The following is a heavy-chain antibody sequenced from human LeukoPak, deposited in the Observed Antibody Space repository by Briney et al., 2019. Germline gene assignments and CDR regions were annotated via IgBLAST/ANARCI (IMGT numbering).Heavy chain of an antibody. D-gene: IGHD3-3*01. Sequence: SGTLSLTCAVYGGSFSGYYWSWIRQPPGKGLEWIGEINHSGSTNYNPSLKSRVTISVDTSKNQFSLKLSSVTAADTAVYYCARRASAYYDFWSGSDLGWFDPWGQGTLVTVSS. CDR2: INHSGST. V-gene: IGHV4-34*01. J-gene: IGHJ5*02. CDR3: ARRASAYYDFWSGSDLGWFDP. CDR1: GGSFSGYY.